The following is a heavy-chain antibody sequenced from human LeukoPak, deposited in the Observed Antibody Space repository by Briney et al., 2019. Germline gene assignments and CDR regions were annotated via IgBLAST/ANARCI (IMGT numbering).Heavy chain of an antibody. CDR2: ISSSSSCI. D-gene: IGHD3-22*01. Sequence: PGGSLRLSCAASGFTFSSYSMNWVRQAPGKGLEWVSSISSSSSCIYYADSVKGRFTISRDNAKNSLYLQMNSLRAEDTAVYYCARTSMIVLRGIYYIDYWGQGTLVTVSS. CDR3: ARTSMIVLRGIYYIDY. CDR1: GFTFSSYS. V-gene: IGHV3-21*01. J-gene: IGHJ4*02.